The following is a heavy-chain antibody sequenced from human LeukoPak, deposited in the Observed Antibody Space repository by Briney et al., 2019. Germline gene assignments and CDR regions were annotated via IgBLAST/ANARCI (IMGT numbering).Heavy chain of an antibody. CDR3: AKVRDRLLLPAFDY. Sequence: GGSLRLSCAASGFTFSSYAMHWVRQAPGKGLEWVAVISYDGSNKYYADSVKGRFTISRENSKNTLYLQMNSLRAEDTAVYYCAKVRDRLLLPAFDYWGQGTLVTVSS. D-gene: IGHD3-22*01. J-gene: IGHJ4*02. CDR1: GFTFSSYA. CDR2: ISYDGSNK. V-gene: IGHV3-30*04.